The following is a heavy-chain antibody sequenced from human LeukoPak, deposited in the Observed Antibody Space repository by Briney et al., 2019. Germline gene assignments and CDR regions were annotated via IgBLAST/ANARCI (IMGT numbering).Heavy chain of an antibody. J-gene: IGHJ4*02. D-gene: IGHD1-26*01. Sequence: SETLSLTCTVSGGSISSSSYYWGWIRQPPVKGLEWIGSIYYSGSTYYNPSLKSRVTISVDTSKNQFSLKLSSVTAADTAVYYCARAVGATASVLDYWGQGTLVTVSS. CDR3: ARAVGATASVLDY. V-gene: IGHV4-39*07. CDR2: IYYSGST. CDR1: GGSISSSSYY.